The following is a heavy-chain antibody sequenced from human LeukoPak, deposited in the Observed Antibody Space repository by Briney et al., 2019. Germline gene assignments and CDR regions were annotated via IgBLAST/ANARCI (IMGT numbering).Heavy chain of an antibody. Sequence: SETLSLTCNVSGGSITNYYWSWIRQPPGKGLEWIGYIFYNGNTNFNPSLKSRVTISVDTSKNQFSLRLSSVTAADTDVYYCARQASWLPYFDLWGRGSLVTVSS. CDR1: GGSITNYY. D-gene: IGHD5-12*01. CDR3: ARQASWLPYFDL. CDR2: IFYNGNT. V-gene: IGHV4-59*08. J-gene: IGHJ2*01.